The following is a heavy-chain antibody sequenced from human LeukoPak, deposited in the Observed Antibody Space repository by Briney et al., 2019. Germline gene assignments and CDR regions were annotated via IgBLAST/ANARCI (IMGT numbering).Heavy chain of an antibody. Sequence: SETLSLTCTVSGYSISSGYYWGWIRQPPGKGLEWIGSIYHSGSTYYNPSLKSRVTISVDTSKNQFSLKLSSVTAADTAVYYCAREWGRAAAGTFALDYWGQGTLVTVSS. J-gene: IGHJ4*02. CDR2: IYHSGST. V-gene: IGHV4-38-2*02. CDR3: AREWGRAAAGTFALDY. D-gene: IGHD6-13*01. CDR1: GYSISSGYY.